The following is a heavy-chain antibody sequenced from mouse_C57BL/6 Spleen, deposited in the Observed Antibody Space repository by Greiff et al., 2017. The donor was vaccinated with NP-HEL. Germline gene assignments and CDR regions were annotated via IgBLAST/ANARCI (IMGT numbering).Heavy chain of an antibody. CDR2: INPNNGGT. CDR3: ARRNCIYYGNFYWYFDV. V-gene: IGHV1-26*01. CDR1: GYTFTDYY. J-gene: IGHJ1*03. Sequence: VQLQQSGPELVKPGASVKISCKASGYTFTDYYMNWVKQSHGKSLEWIGDINPNNGGTSYNQKFKGKATLTVDKSSSTAYMELRSLTSEDSAVYYCARRNCIYYGNFYWYFDVWGTGTTVTVSS. D-gene: IGHD2-1*01.